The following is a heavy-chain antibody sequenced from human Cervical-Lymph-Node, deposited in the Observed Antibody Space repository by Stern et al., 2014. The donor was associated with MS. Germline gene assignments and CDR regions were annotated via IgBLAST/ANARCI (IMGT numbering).Heavy chain of an antibody. CDR1: GYTFISYN. J-gene: IGHJ4*02. V-gene: IGHV1-46*01. Sequence: VQLVESGAEVKKPGASVKVSCKTSGYTFISYNIHWVRQAPGQGLEWMGAISPKIGNTDYAQNFQGRVSVTRDTSTTTVNMELSSLTSEDTAIYYCARNPANNSFDYWGQGTLVAVSS. CDR3: ARNPANNSFDY. CDR2: ISPKIGNT.